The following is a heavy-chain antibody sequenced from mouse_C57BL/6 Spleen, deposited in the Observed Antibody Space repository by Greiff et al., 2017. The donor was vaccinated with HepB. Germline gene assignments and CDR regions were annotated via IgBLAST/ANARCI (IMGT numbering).Heavy chain of an antibody. J-gene: IGHJ3*01. V-gene: IGHV5-17*01. D-gene: IGHD4-1*01. CDR1: GFTFSDYG. CDR2: ISSGSSTS. CDR3: SRPLTAAWFAY. Sequence: EVQLQESGGGLVKPGGSLKLSCAASGFTFSDYGMHWVSQAPEKGLEWVAYISSGSSTSYYADTVKGRFTISRDNAKNTLCLQMTSLRSEDTAMYYCSRPLTAAWFAYWGQGTLVTVSA.